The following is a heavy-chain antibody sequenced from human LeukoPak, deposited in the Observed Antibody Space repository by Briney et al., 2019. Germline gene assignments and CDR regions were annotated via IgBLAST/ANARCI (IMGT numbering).Heavy chain of an antibody. CDR3: ARDGIAAAGDY. J-gene: IGHJ4*02. CDR1: GFTFSSYS. CDR2: ISSSSSYI. V-gene: IGHV3-21*01. D-gene: IGHD6-13*01. Sequence: GGSLRLSCAASGFTFSSYSMNWVRQAPGKGLEWVSSISSSSSYIYYADSVKGRFTISRDNAKNSLYLQMSSLRAEDTAVYYCARDGIAAAGDYWGQGTLVTVSS.